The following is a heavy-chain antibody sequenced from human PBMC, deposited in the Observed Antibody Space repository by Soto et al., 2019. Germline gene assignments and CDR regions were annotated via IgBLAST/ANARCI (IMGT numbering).Heavy chain of an antibody. J-gene: IGHJ4*02. CDR3: VRGNPLNDY. CDR2: VNADGSLT. V-gene: IGHV3-74*01. D-gene: IGHD1-1*01. Sequence: EVQLVESGGGLVQPGGSLRLSCAASGFTFSHYWMHWIRQTPGKGLVWVSRVNADGSLTAHADSVRGRFTISRDNAKNTLFLQMNSLRAEDTAVYYCVRGNPLNDYWGQGTLVTVSS. CDR1: GFTFSHYW.